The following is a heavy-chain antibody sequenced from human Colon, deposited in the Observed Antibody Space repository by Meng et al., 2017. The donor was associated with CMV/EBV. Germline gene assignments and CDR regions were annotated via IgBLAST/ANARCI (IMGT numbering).Heavy chain of an antibody. D-gene: IGHD3-22*01. Sequence: GSLRLSCAVYGGSFSGYYWSWIRQPPGKGLEWIGEINHSGSTNYNPSLKSRVTISVDTSKNQFSLKLSSVTAADSGVYFCARGSYYSGNYPRRQYFEYWGQGTQVTVSS. V-gene: IGHV4-34*01. J-gene: IGHJ4*02. CDR3: ARGSYYSGNYPRRQYFEY. CDR1: GGSFSGYY. CDR2: INHSGST.